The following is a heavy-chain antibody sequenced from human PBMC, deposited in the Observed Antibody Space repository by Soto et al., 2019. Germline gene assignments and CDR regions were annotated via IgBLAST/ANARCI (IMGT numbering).Heavy chain of an antibody. V-gene: IGHV4-39*01. CDR1: GGSVSSSNCF. Sequence: QLQLQESGPGLVKPSETLSLTCTVSGGSVSSSNCFWGWIRQPPGKGLEWIGDIYHTGNTYYNPSLKSRVTTHVETSTEQFSLRLTSVTAADTAIYYCARLTSSISAASHGRSNWLLPWGPGTLVSGSS. CDR3: ARLTSSISAASHGRSNWLLP. CDR2: IYHTGNT. J-gene: IGHJ5*02. D-gene: IGHD1-20*01.